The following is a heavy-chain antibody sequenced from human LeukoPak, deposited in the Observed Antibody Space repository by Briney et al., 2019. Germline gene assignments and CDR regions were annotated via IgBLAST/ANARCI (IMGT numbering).Heavy chain of an antibody. CDR2: ISSSGSTI. CDR1: GFSLSDYY. CDR3: GRILAGARYYYYMDV. V-gene: IGHV3-11*01. Sequence: PGGSLRLSCAASGFSLSDYYMSWIRQAPGKGLEWVSYISSSGSTIYYADSVKGRLTISRDNAKKSLDLQMNSLRAEDTAVYYCGRILAGARYYYYMDVWGKGTTVTVSS. J-gene: IGHJ6*03.